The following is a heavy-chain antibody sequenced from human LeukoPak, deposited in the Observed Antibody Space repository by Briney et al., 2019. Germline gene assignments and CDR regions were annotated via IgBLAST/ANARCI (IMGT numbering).Heavy chain of an antibody. J-gene: IGHJ4*02. CDR2: ISSSSSTI. CDR1: GFTLSSYS. Sequence: GGSLRLSCADSGFTLSSYSMNGVRQAPGKGLEWVSYISSSSSTIYYADSVKGRFTISRDNAKNSLYLQMNSLRAEDTAVYYCARDTTLYSNYAFFDYWGQGTLVTISS. CDR3: ARDTTLYSNYAFFDY. D-gene: IGHD4-11*01. V-gene: IGHV3-48*01.